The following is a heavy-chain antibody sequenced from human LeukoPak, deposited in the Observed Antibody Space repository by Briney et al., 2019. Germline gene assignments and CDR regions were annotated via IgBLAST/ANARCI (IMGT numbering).Heavy chain of an antibody. D-gene: IGHD1-26*01. Sequence: SETLSLTCTVSGGSISSYYWSWIRQPPGKGLEWIGYIYYSGSTNYNPPLKSRVTISVDTSKNQFSLKLSSVTAADTAVYYCARRSAGAKPYFQHWGQGTLVTVSS. CDR1: GGSISSYY. V-gene: IGHV4-59*08. CDR2: IYYSGST. CDR3: ARRSAGAKPYFQH. J-gene: IGHJ1*01.